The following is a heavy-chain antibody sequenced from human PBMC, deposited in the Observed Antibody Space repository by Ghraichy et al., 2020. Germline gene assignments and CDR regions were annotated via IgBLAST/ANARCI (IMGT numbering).Heavy chain of an antibody. CDR1: GFTFSSYA. Sequence: GGSLRLSCAASGFTFSSYAMSWVRQAPGKGLEWVSAISGSGGSTYYADSVKGRFTISRDNSKNTLYLQMNSLRAEDTAVYYCAKDQSPTYDFWSGAYMDVWGQGTTVTVSS. V-gene: IGHV3-23*01. CDR2: ISGSGGST. J-gene: IGHJ6*02. D-gene: IGHD3-3*01. CDR3: AKDQSPTYDFWSGAYMDV.